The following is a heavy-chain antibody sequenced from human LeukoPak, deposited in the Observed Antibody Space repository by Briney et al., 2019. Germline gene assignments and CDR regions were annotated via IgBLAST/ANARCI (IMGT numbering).Heavy chain of an antibody. CDR2: IYTSGST. CDR1: GGSFSGYY. CDR3: ARGQGWGAPYFDY. Sequence: SETLSLTCAVYGGSFSGYYWSWIRQPAGKGLEWIGRIYTSGSTNYNPSLKSRVTISVDTSKNQFSLKLSSVTAADTAVYYCARGQGWGAPYFDYWGQGTLVTVSS. J-gene: IGHJ4*02. V-gene: IGHV4-59*10. D-gene: IGHD7-27*01.